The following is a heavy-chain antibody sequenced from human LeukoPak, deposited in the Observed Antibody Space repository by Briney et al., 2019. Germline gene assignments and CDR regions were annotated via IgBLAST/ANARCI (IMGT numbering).Heavy chain of an antibody. CDR3: ARHVGRRAFDI. CDR2: IYDSTNI. Sequence: SETLSLTCTVSGGSMSGYYWSWIRQSPGKGLEWIGNIYDSTNIKKNPSLKGRITISVDTSKKQVSLKLSSVTAADMAVYYCARHVGRRAFDIWGQGTMVTVSS. V-gene: IGHV4-59*08. J-gene: IGHJ3*02. CDR1: GGSMSGYY. D-gene: IGHD6-6*01.